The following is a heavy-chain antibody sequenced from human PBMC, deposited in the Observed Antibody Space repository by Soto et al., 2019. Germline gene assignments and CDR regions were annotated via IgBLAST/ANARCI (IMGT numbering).Heavy chain of an antibody. CDR2: XSYDGRDK. V-gene: IGHV3-30*10. J-gene: IGHJ3*01. CDR1: GFSFRSYA. CDR3: ARESEAYDV. Sequence: QVQVVESGGGVVQPGRSLRLSCAASGFSFRSYAMHWVRQAPGKGLEXXXXXSYDGRDKYYTDSVKGRFXISXXXXXXXXXXQMNSLRAEDTAVYYCARESEAYDVWGQGTMVTVSS.